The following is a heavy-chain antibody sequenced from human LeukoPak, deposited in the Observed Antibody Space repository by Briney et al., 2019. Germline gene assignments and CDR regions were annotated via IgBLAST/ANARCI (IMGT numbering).Heavy chain of an antibody. CDR1: GGSISSYY. Sequence: PSETLSLTCTVSGGSISSYYWSWIRQPPGKGLEWIGYIYYSGSTNYNPSLKSRVTISVDTSKNQFSLKLNSVTAADTAVYYCARERVLSDSSGYYYYRRAFDIWGQGTMVTVSS. CDR2: IYYSGST. CDR3: ARERVLSDSSGYYYYRRAFDI. V-gene: IGHV4-59*01. D-gene: IGHD3-22*01. J-gene: IGHJ3*02.